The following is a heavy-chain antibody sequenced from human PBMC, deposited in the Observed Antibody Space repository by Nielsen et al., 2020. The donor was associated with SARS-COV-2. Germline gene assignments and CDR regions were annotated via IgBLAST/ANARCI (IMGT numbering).Heavy chain of an antibody. J-gene: IGHJ4*02. CDR1: GFTFSSYA. CDR3: AREVGLHGLDY. CDR2: ISGSGGST. Sequence: GESLKISCAASGFTFSSYAMSWVRQAPGKGLEWVSAISGSGGSTYYADSVKGRFTISRDNSKNTLYLQMNSLRAEDTAVYYCAREVGLHGLDYWGQGTLVTVSS. D-gene: IGHD4-11*01. V-gene: IGHV3-23*01.